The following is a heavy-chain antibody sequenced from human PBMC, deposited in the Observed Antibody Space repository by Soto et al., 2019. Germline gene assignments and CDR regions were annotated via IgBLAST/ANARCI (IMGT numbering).Heavy chain of an antibody. D-gene: IGHD3-22*01. CDR3: ARYVIVGTGRDYYKGMAV. V-gene: IGHV1-46*01. CDR2: INPSAGRT. J-gene: IGHJ6*02. CDR1: GYTFTTYH. Sequence: QVLLVQSGAEVKKPGAAGKVSCKASGYTFTTYHMPWVRQSPGQGLEWMGVINPSAGRTTYAQNLQGRVTVARDTSTSTVYMELSSLRSEDTAVYYCARYVIVGTGRDYYKGMAVWGQGTTVTVSS.